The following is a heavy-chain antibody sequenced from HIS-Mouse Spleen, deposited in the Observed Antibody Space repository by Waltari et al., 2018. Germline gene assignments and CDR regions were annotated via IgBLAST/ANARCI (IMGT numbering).Heavy chain of an antibody. CDR2: ISGSGGST. CDR1: GFPFHCYA. V-gene: IGHV3-23*01. CDR3: AKDKRIAVAGFY. Sequence: EVQLLESGGGLVEPGGFLSLSCAASGFPFHCYAMEWVRQAPGKGLEWVSAISGSGGSTYYADSVKGRFTISRDNSKNTLYLQMNSLRAEDTAVYYCAKDKRIAVAGFYWGQGTLVTVSS. D-gene: IGHD6-19*01. J-gene: IGHJ4*02.